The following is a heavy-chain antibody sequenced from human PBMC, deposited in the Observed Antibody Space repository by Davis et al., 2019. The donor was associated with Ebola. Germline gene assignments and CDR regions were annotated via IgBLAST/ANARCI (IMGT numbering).Heavy chain of an antibody. D-gene: IGHD3-10*01. CDR2: INPNSGGT. J-gene: IGHJ5*02. V-gene: IGHV1-2*02. Sequence: ASVKVSCKASGYTFTGYYMHWVRQAPGQGLEWMGWINPNSGGTNYAQKFQGRVTMTRDTSISTAYMEVSRLRSEDTAVYYCARGNLWFGELLYDNWFDPWGQGTLVTVSS. CDR3: ARGNLWFGELLYDNWFDP. CDR1: GYTFTGYY.